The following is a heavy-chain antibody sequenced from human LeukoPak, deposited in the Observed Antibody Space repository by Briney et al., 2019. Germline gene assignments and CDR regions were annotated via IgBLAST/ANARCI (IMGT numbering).Heavy chain of an antibody. CDR2: IRYDGSNK. V-gene: IGHV3-30*02. Sequence: GGSLRLSCAASGFTFSSYGMHWVRQAPGEGLEWVAFIRYDGSNKYYADSVKGRFTISRDNSKNTLYLQMNSLRAEDTAVYYCAKSYLVRFLFDYWGQGTLVTVSS. J-gene: IGHJ4*02. D-gene: IGHD1-26*01. CDR1: GFTFSSYG. CDR3: AKSYLVRFLFDY.